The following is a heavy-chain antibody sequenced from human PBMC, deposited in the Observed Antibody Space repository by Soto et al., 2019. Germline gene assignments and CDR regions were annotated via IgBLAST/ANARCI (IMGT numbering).Heavy chain of an antibody. V-gene: IGHV1-18*01. CDR1: GYTFTSYG. CDR2: ISAYNGNT. J-gene: IGHJ4*02. CDR3: GRLEGLATISYYFDY. Sequence: ASVKVSCKASGYTFTSYGISWVRQAPGQGLEWMGWISAYNGNTNYAQKLQGRVTMTTDISTSTAYMELRSLRSDDTAVYYCGRLEGLATISYYFDYWGQGALVTVSS. D-gene: IGHD3-9*01.